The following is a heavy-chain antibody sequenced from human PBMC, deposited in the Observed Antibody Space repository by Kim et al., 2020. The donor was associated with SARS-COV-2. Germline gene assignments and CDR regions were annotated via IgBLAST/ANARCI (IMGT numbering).Heavy chain of an antibody. D-gene: IGHD5-18*01. J-gene: IGHJ6*02. V-gene: IGHV6-1*01. Sequence: SQTLSLTCAISGDSVSSNSAAWNWIRQSPSRGLEWLGRTYYRSKWYNDYAVSVKSRITINPDTSKNQFSLQLNSVTPEDTAVYYCARDPYKYSYGYGDYYYYGMDVWGQGTTVTVSS. CDR3: ARDPYKYSYGYGDYYYYGMDV. CDR1: GDSVSSNSAA. CDR2: TYYRSKWYN.